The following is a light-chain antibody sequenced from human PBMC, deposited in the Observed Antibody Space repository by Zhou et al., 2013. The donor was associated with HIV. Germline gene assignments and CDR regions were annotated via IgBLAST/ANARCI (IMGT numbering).Light chain of an antibody. CDR2: AAS. Sequence: DVQMTQSPSTLSASLGDRVTITCRASQSINNFLAWYQQKPGKAPKLLIYAASSLQSGVPSRFSGSGSGTDFTLTISSLQPEDFATYYCQQANSFPRGFTFGPGTKVDIK. J-gene: IGKJ3*01. CDR1: QSINNF. V-gene: IGKV1-12*01. CDR3: QQANSFPRGFT.